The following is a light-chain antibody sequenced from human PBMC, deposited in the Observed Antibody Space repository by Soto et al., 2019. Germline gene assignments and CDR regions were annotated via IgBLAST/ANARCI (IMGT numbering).Light chain of an antibody. CDR2: SNN. V-gene: IGLV1-44*01. J-gene: IGLJ3*02. CDR3: AAWDDSLKGPV. CDR1: SSNIGSNI. Sequence: QSVLTQPPSASGTPGQRVTISCSGSSSNIGSNIVNWYQQLPGTAPKLLIYSNNQRPSGVPDRFSGSKSGTSASLTISGLQSEDEADYYCAAWDDSLKGPVFGGGTKLTVL.